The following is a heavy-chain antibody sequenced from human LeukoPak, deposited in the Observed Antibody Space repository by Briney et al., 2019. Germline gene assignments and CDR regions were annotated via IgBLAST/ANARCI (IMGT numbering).Heavy chain of an antibody. V-gene: IGHV3-74*01. CDR3: ARALSSAWGLVDC. D-gene: IGHD6-19*01. CDR1: GFTFTTYS. Sequence: PGGSLRLSCAASGFTFTTYSMHWVRQVPGKGLVWVSRIKSDGSRTYYADSVKGRFTISRDNAKSTLYLQMDSLRAEDTAAYYCARALSSAWGLVDCWGQGTLVTVSS. J-gene: IGHJ4*02. CDR2: IKSDGSRT.